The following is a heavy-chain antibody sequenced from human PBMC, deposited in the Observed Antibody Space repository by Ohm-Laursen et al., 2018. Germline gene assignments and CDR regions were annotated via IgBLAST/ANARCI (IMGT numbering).Heavy chain of an antibody. CDR3: ARHRVWFGELSVWYFDL. V-gene: IGHV3-11*04. Sequence: SLRLSCAASGFTFSDYYMSWIRQAPGKGLEWVSYISSSSSTIYYADSVKGRFTISRDNAKNSLYLQMNSLRAEDTAVYYCARHRVWFGELSVWYFDLWGRGTLVTVSS. J-gene: IGHJ2*01. CDR2: ISSSSSTI. CDR1: GFTFSDYY. D-gene: IGHD3-10*01.